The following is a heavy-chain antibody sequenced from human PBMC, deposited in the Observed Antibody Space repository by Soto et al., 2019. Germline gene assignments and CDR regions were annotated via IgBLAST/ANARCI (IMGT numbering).Heavy chain of an antibody. D-gene: IGHD3-22*01. Sequence: PLETLSLTCAVSAYSISSGYYWGWIRQPPGKGLEWIGSIYHSGITNYNPSLKSRVTISVDTSKNQFSLKLSSVTAADTAVYYCARNRYYDSGGYYYDFDYWGQGTLVTVSS. CDR3: ARNRYYDSGGYYYDFDY. V-gene: IGHV4-38-2*01. J-gene: IGHJ4*02. CDR1: AYSISSGYY. CDR2: IYHSGIT.